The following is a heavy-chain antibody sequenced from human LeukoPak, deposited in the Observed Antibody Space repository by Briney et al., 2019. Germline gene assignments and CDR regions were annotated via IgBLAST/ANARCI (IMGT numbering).Heavy chain of an antibody. D-gene: IGHD1-1*01. CDR2: IKKGSAAT. J-gene: IGHJ5*02. CDR3: ARIWSARDWFDP. V-gene: IGHV3-11*01. CDR1: GFTFRDYH. Sequence: PGGSLRLSCAASGFTFRDYHMTWIRQAPGKGLEWISYIKKGSAATYYADSATGRFVISRDDARNSLYLHLTNLRAEDTATYFCARIWSARDWFDPWGQGTQVVVSS.